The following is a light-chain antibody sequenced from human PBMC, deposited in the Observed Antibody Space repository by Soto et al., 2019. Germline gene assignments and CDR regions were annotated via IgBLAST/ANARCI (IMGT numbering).Light chain of an antibody. CDR3: LQHNSYPRT. J-gene: IGKJ4*01. CDR1: QTITSD. Sequence: DIQMTQSPSSLSASVGDRVTITCRASQTITSDLNWYQQRPGKAPKPLIYAASNLQSGVPSRFSGSGSGTEFTLTISSLQPDDFAAYYCLQHNSYPRTFGGGTKVDIK. V-gene: IGKV1-17*01. CDR2: AAS.